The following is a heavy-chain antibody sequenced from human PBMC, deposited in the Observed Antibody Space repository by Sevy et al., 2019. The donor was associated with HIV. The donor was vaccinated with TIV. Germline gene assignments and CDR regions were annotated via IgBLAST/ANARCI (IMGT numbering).Heavy chain of an antibody. CDR3: ARVGVDGSGSYYNENWFDP. V-gene: IGHV4-59*01. D-gene: IGHD3-10*01. CDR2: IYYSGST. J-gene: IGHJ5*02. CDR1: GGSISSYY. Sequence: SETLSLTCTVSGGSISSYYWSWIRQPPGKGLEWIGYIYYSGSTNYNPSLKSRVTVSVDTSKNQFSLKLSSVTAADTAVYYCARVGVDGSGSYYNENWFDPWGQGTLVTVSS.